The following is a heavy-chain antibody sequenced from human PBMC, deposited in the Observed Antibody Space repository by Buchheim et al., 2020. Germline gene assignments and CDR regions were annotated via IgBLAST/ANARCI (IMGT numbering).Heavy chain of an antibody. CDR3: AKVVSRTIFGVVNDAFDI. Sequence: EVQLLESGGGLVQPGGSLRLSCAASGFTFSSYAMSWVRQAPGKGLEWVSAISGSGGSTYYADPVKGRFTISRDNSKNTPYLQMNSLRAEDTAVYYCAKVVSRTIFGVVNDAFDIWGQGT. CDR2: ISGSGGST. J-gene: IGHJ3*02. CDR1: GFTFSSYA. V-gene: IGHV3-23*01. D-gene: IGHD3-3*01.